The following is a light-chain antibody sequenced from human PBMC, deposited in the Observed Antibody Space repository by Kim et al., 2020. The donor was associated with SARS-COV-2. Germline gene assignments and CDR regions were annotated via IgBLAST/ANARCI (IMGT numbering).Light chain of an antibody. CDR2: DAS. V-gene: IGKV1D-13*01. Sequence: ASIGDRVTITCRASQDITTSLAWYQQKPGKPPNLLIHDASSLESGVPSRFSGSGSGTHFTLTITSLQPEDFATYYCQQFDDYPALSFGGGTKVEI. J-gene: IGKJ4*01. CDR1: QDITTS. CDR3: QQFDDYPALS.